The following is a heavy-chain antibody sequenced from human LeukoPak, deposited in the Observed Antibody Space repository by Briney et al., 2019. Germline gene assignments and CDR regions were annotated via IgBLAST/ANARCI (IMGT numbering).Heavy chain of an antibody. CDR2: IYYSGST. D-gene: IGHD6-19*01. CDR3: ARVRRNSSVWSNLAFDI. V-gene: IGHV4-59*01. CDR1: GGSINLYY. J-gene: IGHJ3*02. Sequence: SETLSLTCSVSGGSINLYYWTWIRQPPGKGLECIVYIYYSGSTNYNPSLKSRVTISVDTSKNQFSLKLSSVTAADTAVYYCARVRRNSSVWSNLAFDIWGQGTMVTVSS.